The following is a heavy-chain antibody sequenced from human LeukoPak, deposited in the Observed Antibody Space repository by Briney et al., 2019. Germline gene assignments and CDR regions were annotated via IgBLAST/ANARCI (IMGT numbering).Heavy chain of an antibody. Sequence: GGSLRLSCVASGFTFRSYAMTWVRQVPGKGLEWVSHISGSGERTYYADSVKGRFTSSRDNSKNTLYLQMNSLRAEDTAVYYCAKVQYDYGDPVGWFDPWGQGTLVTVSS. CDR3: AKVQYDYGDPVGWFDP. CDR2: ISGSGERT. D-gene: IGHD4-17*01. CDR1: GFTFRSYA. V-gene: IGHV3-23*01. J-gene: IGHJ5*02.